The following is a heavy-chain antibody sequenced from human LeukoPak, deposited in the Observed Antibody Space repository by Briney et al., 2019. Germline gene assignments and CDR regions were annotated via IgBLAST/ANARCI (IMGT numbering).Heavy chain of an antibody. CDR1: GYSFTSYW. V-gene: IGHV5-51*01. D-gene: IGHD3-22*01. Sequence: GESLKISCKGSGYSFTSYWIGWVRQMPGKGLEWMGIIYPGDSDTRYSPSFQGQVTISADESISTAYLQWSSLKASDTAMYYCARRDHYDSSGYPNFDYWGQGTLVTVSS. CDR3: ARRDHYDSSGYPNFDY. CDR2: IYPGDSDT. J-gene: IGHJ4*02.